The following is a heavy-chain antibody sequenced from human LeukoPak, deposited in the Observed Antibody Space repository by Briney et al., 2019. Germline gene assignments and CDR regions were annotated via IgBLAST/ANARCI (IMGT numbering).Heavy chain of an antibody. CDR1: GGSVTSYY. D-gene: IGHD3-22*01. CDR2: IYYSGST. J-gene: IGHJ4*02. Sequence: SETLSLTCTVSGGSVTSYYWAWIRQPPGKGLEWVGYIYYSGSTKYNPSLKSRLTMSVDTSKNQFSLKLSSVTAADTAVYYCARRVVVVIKRTYFDYWGQGILVTVSS. CDR3: ARRVVVVIKRTYFDY. V-gene: IGHV4-59*08.